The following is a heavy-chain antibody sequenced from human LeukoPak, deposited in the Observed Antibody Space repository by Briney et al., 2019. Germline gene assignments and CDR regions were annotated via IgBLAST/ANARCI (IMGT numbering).Heavy chain of an antibody. V-gene: IGHV3-23*01. CDR2: ISGSGGST. Sequence: GGTPRLSCAASGFTFSSYGMSWVRQAPGKGLEWVSAISGSGGSTYYADSVKGRFTISRDNAKNSLYLQMNSLRAEDTAVYYCAKHYYDSSGYYPTFDYWGQGTLVTVSS. CDR1: GFTFSSYG. J-gene: IGHJ4*02. CDR3: AKHYYDSSGYYPTFDY. D-gene: IGHD3-22*01.